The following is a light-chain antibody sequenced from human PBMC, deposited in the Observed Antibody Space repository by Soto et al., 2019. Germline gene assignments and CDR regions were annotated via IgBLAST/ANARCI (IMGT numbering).Light chain of an antibody. V-gene: IGKV1-5*03. Sequence: DIQMTQSAATLPASIGDRVTITCRASQTISSWLAWYQQKLGKAPKLIMYKASTLKSGVPSRFRGSGSGTEFTLTISSLQPDDFATYYCQHYNSYSEAFGQGTKVDIK. CDR3: QHYNSYSEA. J-gene: IGKJ1*01. CDR2: KAS. CDR1: QTISSW.